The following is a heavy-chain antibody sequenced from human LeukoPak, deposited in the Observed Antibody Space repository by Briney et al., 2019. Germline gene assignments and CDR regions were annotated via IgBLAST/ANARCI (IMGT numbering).Heavy chain of an antibody. D-gene: IGHD1-26*01. Sequence: SETLSLTCTVSGGSISSYYWSWIRQPPGKGLEWIGYIYYSGSTNYNPSLKSRVTISVDTSKNQFSLKLSSVTAADTAVYYCARDNWVGATSGGPHYYYYMDVWGKGTTVTVS. CDR3: ARDNWVGATSGGPHYYYYMDV. CDR1: GGSISSYY. V-gene: IGHV4-59*01. CDR2: IYYSGST. J-gene: IGHJ6*03.